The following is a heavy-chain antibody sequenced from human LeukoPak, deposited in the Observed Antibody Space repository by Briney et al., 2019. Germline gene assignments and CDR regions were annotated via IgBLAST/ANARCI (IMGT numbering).Heavy chain of an antibody. CDR2: INPNSGGT. D-gene: IGHD3-16*02. CDR3: ARAPTMITFGGVIVGLDY. CDR1: GHTFTGYY. Sequence: ASVKVSCKASGHTFTGYYMHWVRQAPGQGPEWMGWINPNSGGTNYAQKFQGRVTMTRDTSISTAYMELSRLRSDDTAVYYCARAPTMITFGGVIVGLDYWGQGTLVTVSS. V-gene: IGHV1-2*02. J-gene: IGHJ4*02.